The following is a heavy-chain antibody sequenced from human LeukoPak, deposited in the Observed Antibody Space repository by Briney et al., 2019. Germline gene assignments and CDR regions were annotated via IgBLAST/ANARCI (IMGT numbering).Heavy chain of an antibody. CDR1: GGTFSSYA. CDR2: IIPIFGTA. V-gene: IGHV1-69*13. Sequence: ASVKVSCKASGGTFSSYAISWVRQAPGQGLEWMGGIIPIFGTANYAQKFQGRVTITADESTSTAYMELSSLRSEDTAVYYCAREDDYSNYPTGTNAFDIWGQGTMVTVSS. J-gene: IGHJ3*02. D-gene: IGHD4-11*01. CDR3: AREDDYSNYPTGTNAFDI.